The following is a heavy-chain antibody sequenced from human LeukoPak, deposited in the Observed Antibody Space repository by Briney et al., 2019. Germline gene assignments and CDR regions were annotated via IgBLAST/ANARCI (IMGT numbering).Heavy chain of an antibody. D-gene: IGHD3-3*01. Sequence: SQTLSLTCTVSGGSISSGSYYWSWIRQPAGKGLEWIGRIYTSGSTNYNPSLKSRVTISVDTSKNQFSLKLTSVTAADTAVYYCARQTYDSWSGPIDYWGQGTLVTVSS. CDR1: GGSISSGSYY. J-gene: IGHJ4*02. V-gene: IGHV4-61*02. CDR2: IYTSGST. CDR3: ARQTYDSWSGPIDY.